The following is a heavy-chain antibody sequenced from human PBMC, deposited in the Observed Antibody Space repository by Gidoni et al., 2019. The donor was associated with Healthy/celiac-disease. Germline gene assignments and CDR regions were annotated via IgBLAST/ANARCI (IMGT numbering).Heavy chain of an antibody. Sequence: GLEWVSSISSSSSTIYYADSVKGRFTISRDNAKNSLYLQMNSLRDEDTAVYYCARDNPGQLASFDYWGQGTLVTVSS. J-gene: IGHJ4*02. CDR2: ISSSSSTI. D-gene: IGHD6-6*01. CDR3: ARDNPGQLASFDY. V-gene: IGHV3-48*02.